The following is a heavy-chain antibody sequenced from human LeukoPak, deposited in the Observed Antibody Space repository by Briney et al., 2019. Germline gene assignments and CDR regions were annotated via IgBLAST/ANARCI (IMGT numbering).Heavy chain of an antibody. CDR2: ISGSGGST. V-gene: IGHV3-23*01. Sequence: GGSLRLSCAASGFTFSSYAMSWVRQAPGKGLEWVSAISGSGGSTYYADSVKGRFTISRDNSKNTLYLQMNSLRAGDTAVYYCAKPASSIAARPTGGFDPWGQGTLVTVSS. CDR3: AKPASSIAARPTGGFDP. J-gene: IGHJ5*02. CDR1: GFTFSSYA. D-gene: IGHD6-6*01.